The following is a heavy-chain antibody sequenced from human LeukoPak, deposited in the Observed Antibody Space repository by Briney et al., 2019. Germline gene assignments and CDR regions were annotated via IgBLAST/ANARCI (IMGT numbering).Heavy chain of an antibody. CDR1: GFTFSSYG. CDR2: ISYDGSNK. Sequence: GGSLRLSCAASGFTFSSYGMHWVRQAPGKGLEWVAVISYDGSNKYYADSVKGRFTISRDNSKNTLYLQMNSLRAEDTAVYYCARESGRDAFDIWGQGTMVTVSS. D-gene: IGHD1-26*01. V-gene: IGHV3-30*03. J-gene: IGHJ3*02. CDR3: ARESGRDAFDI.